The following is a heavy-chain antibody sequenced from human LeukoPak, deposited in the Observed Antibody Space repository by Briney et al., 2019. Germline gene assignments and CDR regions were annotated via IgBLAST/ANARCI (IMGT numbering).Heavy chain of an antibody. CDR1: GYTFTSYG. CDR2: MNPNSGNT. D-gene: IGHD3-10*01. CDR3: ARGHKGGSGSYRSNYYYYMDV. Sequence: ASVKVSCKASGYTFTSYGINWVRQATGQGLEWMGWMNPNSGNTGYAQKFQGRVTITRNTSISTAYMELSSLRSEDTAVYYCARGHKGGSGSYRSNYYYYMDVWGKGTTVTVSS. V-gene: IGHV1-8*03. J-gene: IGHJ6*03.